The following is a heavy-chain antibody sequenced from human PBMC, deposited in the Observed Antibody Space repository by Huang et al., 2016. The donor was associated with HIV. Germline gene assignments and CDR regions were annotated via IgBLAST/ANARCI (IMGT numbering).Heavy chain of an antibody. J-gene: IGHJ4*02. CDR3: ARHSDDFWSGYSYFDY. CDR2: IHYSGST. V-gene: IGHV4-39*01. Sequence: QLQLQESGPGLVKPSETLSLTCTVSGGSISSSSYYWGWIRQPPGKGLECIGSIHYSGSTYYNPSLKSRVPISVDTSKNQFSLKLSSVTAADTAVYYCARHSDDFWSGYSYFDYWGQGTLVPVSS. CDR1: GGSISSSSYY. D-gene: IGHD3-3*01.